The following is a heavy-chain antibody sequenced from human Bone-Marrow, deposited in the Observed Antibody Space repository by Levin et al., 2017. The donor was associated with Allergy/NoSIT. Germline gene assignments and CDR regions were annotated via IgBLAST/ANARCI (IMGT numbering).Heavy chain of an antibody. Sequence: SCAASGFTFSSYSMNWVRQAPGKGLEWVSYISSSSSTIYYADSVKGRFTISRDNAKNSLYLQMNSLRDEDTAVYYCARSLPLIQLWSFDPWGQGTLVTVSS. V-gene: IGHV3-48*02. CDR3: ARSLPLIQLWSFDP. J-gene: IGHJ5*02. CDR1: GFTFSSYS. D-gene: IGHD5-18*01. CDR2: ISSSSSTI.